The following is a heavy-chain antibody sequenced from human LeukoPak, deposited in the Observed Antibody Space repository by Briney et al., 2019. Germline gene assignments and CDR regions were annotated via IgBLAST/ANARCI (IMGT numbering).Heavy chain of an antibody. D-gene: IGHD3-3*01. Sequence: PSETLSLTCTVSGGSISSGGYYWSWIRQHPGKGLEWIGYIYYSGSTYYNPSLKSRVTISVDTSKNQFSLKLSSVTAADTAVYYCARVRDFWSGYYIGILDYWGQGTLVTVSS. V-gene: IGHV4-31*03. CDR1: GGSISSGGYY. CDR2: IYYSGST. CDR3: ARVRDFWSGYYIGILDY. J-gene: IGHJ4*02.